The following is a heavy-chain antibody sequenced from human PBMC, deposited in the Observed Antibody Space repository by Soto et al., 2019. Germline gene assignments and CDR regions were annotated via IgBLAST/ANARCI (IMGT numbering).Heavy chain of an antibody. V-gene: IGHV1-18*01. CDR1: GYTFTSSG. CDR2: ISTDNGNT. CDR3: ARDQGIMTFGVYSMYYYGMDV. J-gene: IGHJ6*02. D-gene: IGHD3-3*01. Sequence: QVQLVQSGAEVKKPGASVKVSCKASGYTFTSSGISWVRQAPGQGLERMGWISTDNGNTNYAQHLQGRVSMTTDTSTSTAYMELRSLRSDDTAVYSCARDQGIMTFGVYSMYYYGMDVWGQGTPVTVSS.